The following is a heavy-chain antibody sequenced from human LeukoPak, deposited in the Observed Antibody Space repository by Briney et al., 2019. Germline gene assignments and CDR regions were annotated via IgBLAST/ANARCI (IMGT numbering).Heavy chain of an antibody. Sequence: GGSLRLSCAASGFTFSTYSMNWVRQAPGKGLEWVSYISSSSSTIDYADSVKGRFTISRDDAKKSLDLQMNSLRAEDTAVYYCAELGITMIGGVWGKGTTVTISS. CDR3: AELGITMIGGV. V-gene: IGHV3-48*04. CDR2: ISSSSSTI. CDR1: GFTFSTYS. D-gene: IGHD3-10*02. J-gene: IGHJ6*04.